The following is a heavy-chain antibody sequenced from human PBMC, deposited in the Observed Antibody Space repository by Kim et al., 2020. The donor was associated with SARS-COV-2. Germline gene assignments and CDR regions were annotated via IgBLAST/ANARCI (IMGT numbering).Heavy chain of an antibody. D-gene: IGHD4-17*01. Sequence: STIYYADAVKGRFTISRDNAKNSLYLQMNSLRDEDTAVYYCARDDYGGNYWGQGTLVTVSS. CDR2: STI. V-gene: IGHV3-48*02. J-gene: IGHJ4*02. CDR3: ARDDYGGNY.